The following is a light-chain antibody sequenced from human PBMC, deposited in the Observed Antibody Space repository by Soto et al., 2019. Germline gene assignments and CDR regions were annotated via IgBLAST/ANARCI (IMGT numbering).Light chain of an antibody. CDR2: DVS. Sequence: QSVLTQPASVSGSPGQSLTISCTGTSSDFGGYNYVSWYQQHPGKAPKLMIYDVSNRPSGVSNRFSGSKSGNTAYLTISGLQAEDEADYYCSSYTSSSSLWVFGTGTKVTVL. J-gene: IGLJ1*01. V-gene: IGLV2-14*01. CDR1: SSDFGGYNY. CDR3: SSYTSSSSLWV.